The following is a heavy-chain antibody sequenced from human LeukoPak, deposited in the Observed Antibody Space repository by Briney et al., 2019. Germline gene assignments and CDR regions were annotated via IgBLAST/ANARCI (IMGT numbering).Heavy chain of an antibody. Sequence: ASVKVSCKASGYTFTSYGISWVRQAPGQGLEWMGWISAYNGNTNYAQKLQGRVTMTTDTSTSTAYMELRSLRSDDTAVYYCARDGLRDGRWTPHDSWGQGTLVTVSS. D-gene: IGHD3-3*01. CDR2: ISAYNGNT. CDR1: GYTFTSYG. V-gene: IGHV1-18*01. J-gene: IGHJ4*02. CDR3: ARDGLRDGRWTPHDS.